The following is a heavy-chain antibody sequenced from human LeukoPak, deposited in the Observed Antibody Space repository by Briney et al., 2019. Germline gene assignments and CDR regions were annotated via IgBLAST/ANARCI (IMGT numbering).Heavy chain of an antibody. CDR2: FDPEDGET. J-gene: IGHJ4*02. D-gene: IGHD3-10*01. Sequence: ASVKVSCKVSGYTLTELSMHWVRQAPGKGLEWMGGFDPEDGETIYAQKFQGRVTMTEDTSTDTAYMELSSLRSEDTAVYYCATTPNLPWFGEGFGDYWGQGTLVTVSS. CDR1: GYTLTELS. V-gene: IGHV1-24*01. CDR3: ATTPNLPWFGEGFGDY.